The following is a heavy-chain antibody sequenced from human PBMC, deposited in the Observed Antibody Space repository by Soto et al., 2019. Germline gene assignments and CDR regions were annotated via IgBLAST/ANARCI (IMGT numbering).Heavy chain of an antibody. CDR2: IRGSGNST. Sequence: EVQLLESGGGLEQPGGSLGPPCAASGFTFRSYGMNWVRRAPGKGLEWVSLIRGSGNSTYYADSVKGRFTISRDNSKNTLYLQMNSLRAEDTAVYYCAKSGDHKYYFDNWGQGTLVTVSS. V-gene: IGHV3-23*01. J-gene: IGHJ4*02. CDR1: GFTFRSYG. D-gene: IGHD3-3*01. CDR3: AKSGDHKYYFDN.